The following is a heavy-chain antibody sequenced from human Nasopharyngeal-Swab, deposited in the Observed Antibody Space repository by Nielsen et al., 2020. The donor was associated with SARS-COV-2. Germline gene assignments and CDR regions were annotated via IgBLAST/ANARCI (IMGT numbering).Heavy chain of an antibody. J-gene: IGHJ6*02. D-gene: IGHD2-15*01. V-gene: IGHV3-15*01. CDR3: TTVVGYCSGGSCYPYYYYYGMDV. Sequence: GGSLRLSCAASGFTFSNAWMSWVRQAPGKGLEWVGRIKSKTDGGTTDYAAPVKGRFTISRDDSKNTLYLQMNSLKTEDTAVYYCTTVVGYCSGGSCYPYYYYYGMDVWGQGTTVTVSS. CDR2: IKSKTDGGTT. CDR1: GFTFSNAW.